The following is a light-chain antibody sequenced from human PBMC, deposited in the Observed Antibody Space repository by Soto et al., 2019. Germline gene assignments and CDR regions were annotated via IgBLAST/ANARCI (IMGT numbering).Light chain of an antibody. V-gene: IGKV3-11*01. J-gene: IGKJ5*01. Sequence: EIVLTQSPATLSLSPGERATLSCRASPSVTNYLAWYQQKPGQAPRLVIYGAFNRATGIPARFSGSGSGTDFTLTISSLEPEDFAVYYCQQRNIWPPVTFGQGTLLEIK. CDR1: PSVTNY. CDR3: QQRNIWPPVT. CDR2: GAF.